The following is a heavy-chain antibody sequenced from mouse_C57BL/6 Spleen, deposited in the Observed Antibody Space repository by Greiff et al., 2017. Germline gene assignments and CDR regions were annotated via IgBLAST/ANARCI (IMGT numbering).Heavy chain of an antibody. D-gene: IGHD1-1*01. CDR2: INPSNGGT. V-gene: IGHV1-53*01. CDR3: ARSGLLRYYFDY. CDR1: GYTYTSYW. J-gene: IGHJ2*01. Sequence: QVQLQQPGTELVKPGASVKLSCKASGYTYTSYWMHWVKQRPGQGLEWIGNINPSNGGTNYNEKFKSKATLTVDKSSSTAYMQLSSLTSEDSAVYYCARSGLLRYYFDYWGQGTTLTVSS.